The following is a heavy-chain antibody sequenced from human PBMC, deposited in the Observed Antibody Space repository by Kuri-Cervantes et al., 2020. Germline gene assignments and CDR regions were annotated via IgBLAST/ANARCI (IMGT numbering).Heavy chain of an antibody. J-gene: IGHJ4*02. V-gene: IGHV4-61*01. Sequence: SETLSLTCTVSGASVSSRTYYWTWIRQPPGKGLEWIGYISNSGNTNYNPSLKSRVTISVDTSKNQFSLRLSSMTAADTAIYYCAGDRGYCSRTSCYTGLDYWGQGTPVTVSS. CDR3: AGDRGYCSRTSCYTGLDY. D-gene: IGHD2-2*02. CDR2: ISNSGNT. CDR1: GASVSSRTYY.